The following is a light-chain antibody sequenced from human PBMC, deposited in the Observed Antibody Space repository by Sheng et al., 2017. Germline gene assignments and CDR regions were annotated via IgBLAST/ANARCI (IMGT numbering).Light chain of an antibody. CDR1: QSVSTN. CDR3: QQRSSWPLT. J-gene: IGKJ4*01. Sequence: EIVMTQSPATLSVSPGERATLSCRASQSVSTNLAWYQQKPGQPPRLLIYGAFSRAAGIPARISGSGSGTDFTLTISSLEPEDFAVYYCQQRSSWPLTFGGGTKVEIK. CDR2: GAF. V-gene: IGKV3-11*01.